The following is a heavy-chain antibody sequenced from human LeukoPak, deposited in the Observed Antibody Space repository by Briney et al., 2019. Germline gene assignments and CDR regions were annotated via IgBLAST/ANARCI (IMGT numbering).Heavy chain of an antibody. CDR1: GSTFSSYG. CDR3: ARGTSDYGDFYAFDI. D-gene: IGHD4-17*01. V-gene: IGHV3-33*01. CDR2: IWYDGSNK. Sequence: GGSLRLSCAASGSTFSSYGMHWVRQAPGKGLEWVAVIWYDGSNKYYADSVKGRFTISRDNSKNTLYLQMNSLRAEDTAVYYCARGTSDYGDFYAFDIWGQGTMVTVSS. J-gene: IGHJ3*02.